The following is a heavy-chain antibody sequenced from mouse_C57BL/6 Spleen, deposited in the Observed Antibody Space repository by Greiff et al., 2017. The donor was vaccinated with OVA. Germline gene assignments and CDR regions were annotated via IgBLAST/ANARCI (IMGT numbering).Heavy chain of an antibody. D-gene: IGHD2-1*01. V-gene: IGHV5-4*03. J-gene: IGHJ3*01. CDR3: ASDYYGNEDWFAY. Sequence: EVKVVESGGGLVKPGGSLKLSCAASGFTFSSYAMSWVRQTPEKRLEWVGTISDGGGYTYYTEKVKGRFTISGDNAKNNLYLQMSHLKSEDTAMYYYASDYYGNEDWFAYWGQGALVTVSA. CDR2: ISDGGGYT. CDR1: GFTFSSYA.